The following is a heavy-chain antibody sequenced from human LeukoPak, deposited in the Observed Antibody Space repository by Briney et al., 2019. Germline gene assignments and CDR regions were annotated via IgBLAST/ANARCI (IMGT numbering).Heavy chain of an antibody. CDR2: IIPILGIA. J-gene: IGHJ5*02. V-gene: IGHV1-69*04. Sequence: SVKVSCKASGGTFSSYAISWVRQAPGQGLEWMGRIIPILGIANYAQKFQGRVTITADKSTSTAYMELSSLRSEDTAVYYCARDKRQYYYGSGSYNWFDAWGQGTLVTVSS. CDR3: ARDKRQYYYGSGSYNWFDA. D-gene: IGHD3-10*01. CDR1: GGTFSSYA.